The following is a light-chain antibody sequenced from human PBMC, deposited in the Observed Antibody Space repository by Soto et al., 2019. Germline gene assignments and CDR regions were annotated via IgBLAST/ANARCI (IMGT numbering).Light chain of an antibody. J-gene: IGKJ4*01. CDR1: QSVSRR. V-gene: IGKV1-5*01. Sequence: DIQMTQSPSTLSASVGDRITITCRASQSVSRRLAWYQQKPGKAPKLLIYDASSLESGVPSRFSGRGSGTEFTLTISSLQPDDCATYYCLQDYNYPLTLGGGTKVDIK. CDR2: DAS. CDR3: LQDYNYPLT.